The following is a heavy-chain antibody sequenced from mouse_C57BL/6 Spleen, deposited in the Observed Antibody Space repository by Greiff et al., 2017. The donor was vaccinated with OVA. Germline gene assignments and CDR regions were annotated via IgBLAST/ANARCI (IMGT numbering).Heavy chain of an antibody. CDR3: ARVGSTMVYFDY. Sequence: VQLQQPGAELVKPGASVKMSCKASGYTFTSYWITWVKQRPGHGLEWIGDIYPGSGSTNYNEKFKSKATLTVDTSSSTAYMQLSSLTSEDSAVYYCARVGSTMVYFDYWGQGTTLTVSS. V-gene: IGHV1-55*01. CDR2: IYPGSGST. D-gene: IGHD2-2*01. CDR1: GYTFTSYW. J-gene: IGHJ2*01.